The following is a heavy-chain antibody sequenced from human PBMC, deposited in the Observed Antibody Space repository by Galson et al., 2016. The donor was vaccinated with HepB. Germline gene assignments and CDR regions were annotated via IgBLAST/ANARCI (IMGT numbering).Heavy chain of an antibody. Sequence: SLRLSCAASGFSFSSYSMNWVRQAPGKGLEWVSSISSNSDYIYSVDSVSGRLTVSRDNARSLLYLQMNSLRAEDTAVYYCARCSSATCYRRGGFDPWGQGTLVTVSS. CDR2: ISSNSDYI. J-gene: IGHJ5*02. CDR1: GFSFSSYS. V-gene: IGHV3-21*01. CDR3: ARCSSATCYRRGGFDP. D-gene: IGHD2-2*02.